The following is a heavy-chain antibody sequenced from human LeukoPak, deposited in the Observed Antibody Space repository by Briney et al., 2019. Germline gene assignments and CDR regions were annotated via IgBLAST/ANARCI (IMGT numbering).Heavy chain of an antibody. CDR1: GGSFSGYY. CDR3: ARGRLQYYYYYYYYMDV. CDR2: INHSGST. Sequence: SETLSLTCAVYGGSFSGYYWSWIRQPPGKGLEWVGEINHSGSTNYNPSLKSRVTISVDTSKNQFSLKLSSVTAADTAVYYCARGRLQYYYYYYYYMDVWGKGTTVTVSS. J-gene: IGHJ6*03. D-gene: IGHD4-11*01. V-gene: IGHV4-34*01.